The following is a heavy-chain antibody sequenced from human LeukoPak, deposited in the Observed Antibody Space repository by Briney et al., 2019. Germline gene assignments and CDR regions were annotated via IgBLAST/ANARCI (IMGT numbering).Heavy chain of an antibody. Sequence: SETLSLTCAVYGGSFSGYYWSWIRQPPGKGLEWVGEINHSGNTNYNPSLKSRVTISVDTSKNQFSLKLSSVTAADTAVYYCASSGWGVFDYWGQGTLVTVSS. D-gene: IGHD6-19*01. CDR1: GGSFSGYY. CDR2: INHSGNT. V-gene: IGHV4-34*01. J-gene: IGHJ4*02. CDR3: ASSGWGVFDY.